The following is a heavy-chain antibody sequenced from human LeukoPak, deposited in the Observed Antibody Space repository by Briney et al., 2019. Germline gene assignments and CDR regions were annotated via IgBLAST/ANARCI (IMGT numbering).Heavy chain of an antibody. V-gene: IGHV3-48*01. CDR3: ARGRRVIVGARSYFDY. D-gene: IGHD1-26*01. Sequence: GGSLRLSCAASGFTFSSYRMNWVRQAPGKGLEWVSYISSSSSTIYYADSVKGRFTISRDNAKNSLYLQMNSLRAEDTAVYYCARGRRVIVGARSYFDYWGQGTLVTVSS. CDR1: GFTFSSYR. J-gene: IGHJ4*02. CDR2: ISSSSSTI.